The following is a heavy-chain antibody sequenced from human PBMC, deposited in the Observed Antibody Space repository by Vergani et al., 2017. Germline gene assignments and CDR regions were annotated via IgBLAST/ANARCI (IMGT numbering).Heavy chain of an antibody. J-gene: IGHJ4*02. V-gene: IGHV3-23*04. D-gene: IGHD2/OR15-2a*01. Sequence: EAQLVESGGGQVEAGGSLRLSCVASGFTFSNSAMSWVRQTSGKGLEWVSAISGHGDRTYYADSVKGRFTISRDNSKNTVYLQMNSLKAEDRATYYCAREERSNTSPFVGDWGQGTLVTV. CDR2: ISGHGDRT. CDR3: AREERSNTSPFVGD. CDR1: GFTFSNSA.